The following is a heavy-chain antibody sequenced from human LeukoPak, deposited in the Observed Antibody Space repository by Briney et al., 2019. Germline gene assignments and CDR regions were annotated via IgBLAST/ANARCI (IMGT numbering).Heavy chain of an antibody. Sequence: GGSLRLSCAASGFTFSSYWMSWVRQAPGKGLEWVANIKQDGSEKYYVDSVKGRFTISRDNAKNSLYLQMNSLRAEDTAVYSCTRDRQGPKLYEMHVWGQGTTVTVSS. J-gene: IGHJ6*02. D-gene: IGHD3-10*01. CDR2: IKQDGSEK. V-gene: IGHV3-7*01. CDR3: TRDRQGPKLYEMHV. CDR1: GFTFSSYW.